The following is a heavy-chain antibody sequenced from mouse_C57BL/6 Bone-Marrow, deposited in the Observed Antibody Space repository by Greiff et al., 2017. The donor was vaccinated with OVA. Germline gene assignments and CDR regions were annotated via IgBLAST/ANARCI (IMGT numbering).Heavy chain of an antibody. CDR3: ARDAYSRNYFDY. CDR1: GYTFTSYG. CDR2: IYPRSGNT. J-gene: IGHJ2*01. D-gene: IGHD2-10*01. V-gene: IGHV1-81*01. Sequence: PLQQSGAELARPGASVKLSCKASGYTFTSYGISWVKQRTGQGLEWIGEIYPRSGNTYYNEKFKGKATLTADKSSSTAYMELRSLTSEDSAVYFCARDAYSRNYFDYWGQGTTLTVSS.